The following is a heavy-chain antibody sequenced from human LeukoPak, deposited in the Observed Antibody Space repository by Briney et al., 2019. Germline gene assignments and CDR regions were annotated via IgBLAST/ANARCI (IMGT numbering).Heavy chain of an antibody. D-gene: IGHD1-26*01. J-gene: IGHJ5*01. CDR3: ARGGRDSNWFDS. V-gene: IGHV3-20*04. CDR2: INWDGATT. CDR1: EFSVGSNH. Sequence: GGSLRLSCAASEFSVGSNHMTWVRQLPGKGLEWVSSINWDGATTAYGDSVKGRFTISRDNAKNSLYLQMNSVRAEDTALYYCARGGRDSNWFDSWGQGTLVTVSS.